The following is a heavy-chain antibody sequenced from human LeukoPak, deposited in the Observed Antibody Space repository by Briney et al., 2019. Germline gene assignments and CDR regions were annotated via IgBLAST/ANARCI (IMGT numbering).Heavy chain of an antibody. CDR2: INPNSGDT. CDR1: GYTFTGYY. J-gene: IGHJ6*02. CDR3: ARDVREGYYYYGMDV. V-gene: IGHV1-2*04. Sequence: GASVKVSCKASGYTFTGYYMHWVRQAPGQGLEWMGWINPNSGDTNYAQKFQGWVTMTRNTSISTAYMELSRLTSDDTALYYCARDVREGYYYYGMDVWGQGTTVTVSS. D-gene: IGHD1-26*01.